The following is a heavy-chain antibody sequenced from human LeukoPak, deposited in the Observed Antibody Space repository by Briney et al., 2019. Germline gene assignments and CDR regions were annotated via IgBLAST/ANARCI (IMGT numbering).Heavy chain of an antibody. CDR2: NNGDGSTT. V-gene: IGHV3-74*01. CDR1: GFSLSGYW. Sequence: GVLRLSCVASGFSLSGYWMYWVSQAPGKGLMYISRNNGDGSTTNYADVVKGRFTMSRDNVKNTLYLQMNSLRVEDTAVYYCARDPRNVGLAPWGQGTLVTVSS. J-gene: IGHJ5*02. CDR3: ARDPRNVGLAP. D-gene: IGHD2-15*01.